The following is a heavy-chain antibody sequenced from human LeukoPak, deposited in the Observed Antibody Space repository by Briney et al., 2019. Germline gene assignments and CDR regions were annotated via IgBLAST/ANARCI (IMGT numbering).Heavy chain of an antibody. CDR1: GGSINSGGYY. CDR2: IYHSGST. J-gene: IGHJ4*02. V-gene: IGHV4-31*03. CDR3: ARHQRVTAIGY. Sequence: PSETLSLTCTVSGGSINSGGYYWSWIRQHPGKGLEWIGYIYHSGSTYYNPSLKSRVTFSVDTSKNQFSLKVSSVTAADTAVYYCARHQRVTAIGYWGQGTLVTVSS. D-gene: IGHD4-11*01.